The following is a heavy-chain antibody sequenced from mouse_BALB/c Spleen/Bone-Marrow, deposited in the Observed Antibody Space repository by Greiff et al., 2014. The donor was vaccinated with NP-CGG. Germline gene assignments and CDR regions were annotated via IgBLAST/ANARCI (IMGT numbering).Heavy chain of an antibody. J-gene: IGHJ2*01. CDR1: GFTFSSYT. CDR2: ISNGGGST. D-gene: IGHD1-1*01. CDR3: ARHGGSRGYYFDY. Sequence: EVKLMESGGGLVQPGGSLKLSCAASGFTFSSYTMSWVRQTPEKRLEWVAYISNGGGSTYYPDTVKGRFTISRDNAKNTLYLQMSSRKSEDTAMYYCARHGGSRGYYFDYWGQGTTLTVSA. V-gene: IGHV5-12-2*01.